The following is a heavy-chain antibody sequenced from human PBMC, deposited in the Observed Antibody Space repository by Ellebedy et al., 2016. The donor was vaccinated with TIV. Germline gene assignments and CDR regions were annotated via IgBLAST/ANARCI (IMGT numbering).Heavy chain of an antibody. CDR1: GFTFSSYW. V-gene: IGHV3-7*01. D-gene: IGHD6-19*01. CDR2: IDEDGSEK. CDR3: ARDQWLGRAYYFDS. J-gene: IGHJ4*02. Sequence: GESLKISCAASGFTFSSYWINCVRQAPGKGLEWVATIDEDGSEKKYVDSVTGRFTISRDNAKSSLYVQMNSLRDEDTAVYYCARDQWLGRAYYFDSWGQGTLVTVSS.